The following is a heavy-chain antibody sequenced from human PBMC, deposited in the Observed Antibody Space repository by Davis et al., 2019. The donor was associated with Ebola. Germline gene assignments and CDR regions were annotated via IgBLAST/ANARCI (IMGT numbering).Heavy chain of an antibody. Sequence: GGSLRLSCAASGFTFSSYAMHWVRQAPGKGLEWVAVISYDGSNKYYADSVKGRFTISRDNSKNTLYLQMNSLRAEDTAVYYCARDLWPQGASDFDYWGQGTLVTVSS. D-gene: IGHD3-10*01. J-gene: IGHJ4*02. CDR2: ISYDGSNK. CDR3: ARDLWPQGASDFDY. V-gene: IGHV3-30-3*01. CDR1: GFTFSSYA.